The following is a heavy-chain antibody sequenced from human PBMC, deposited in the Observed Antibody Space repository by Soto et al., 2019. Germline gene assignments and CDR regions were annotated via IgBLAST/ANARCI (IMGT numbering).Heavy chain of an antibody. J-gene: IGHJ4*02. CDR3: ARDSSGWYYYFDY. D-gene: IGHD6-19*01. CDR2: IYHSGST. CDR1: GYSISSGYY. Sequence: SETLSLTCAVSGYSISSGYYWGWIRQPPGKGLEWIGSIYHSGSTYYNPSLKSRVTISVDTSKNQFSLKLSSVTAADTAVYYCARDSSGWYYYFDYWGQGTLVTV. V-gene: IGHV4-38-2*02.